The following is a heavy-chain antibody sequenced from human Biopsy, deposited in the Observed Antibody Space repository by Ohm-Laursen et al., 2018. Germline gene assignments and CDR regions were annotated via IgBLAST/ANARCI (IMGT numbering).Heavy chain of an antibody. J-gene: IGHJ4*02. CDR2: ITGSGDGA. Sequence: SLRLSCSASGFTFSSYAMNWVRQAPGRGLEWVSGITGSGDGAYYADSMRGRFTIARDNSRNTLYLQMSSLTTEDTAVYYCTRNGDGGNWDDFDYRGQGTLVTVSS. CDR3: TRNGDGGNWDDFDY. D-gene: IGHD4-23*01. CDR1: GFTFSSYA. V-gene: IGHV3-23*01.